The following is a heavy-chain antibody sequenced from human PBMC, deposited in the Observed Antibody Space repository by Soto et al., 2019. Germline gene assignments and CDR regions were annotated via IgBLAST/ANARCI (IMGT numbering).Heavy chain of an antibody. D-gene: IGHD4-17*01. CDR1: GYTLTELS. V-gene: IGHV1-24*01. CDR2: FDPEDGET. Sequence: GASVKVSCKVSGYTLTELSMHWVRQAPGKGLEWMGGFDPEDGETIYAQKFQGRVTMTEDTSTDTAYMELSSLRFEDTAVYYCATDLMTTSYYFDYWGQGTLVTVSS. J-gene: IGHJ4*02. CDR3: ATDLMTTSYYFDY.